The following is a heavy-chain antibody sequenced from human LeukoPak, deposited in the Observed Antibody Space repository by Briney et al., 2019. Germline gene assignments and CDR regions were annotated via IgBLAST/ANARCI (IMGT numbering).Heavy chain of an antibody. D-gene: IGHD1-26*01. CDR1: GFTFSSYW. Sequence: PGGSLRLSCAASGFTFSSYWMSWVRQAPGKGLEWVANIKQDGSEKYYVDSVKGRFTMSRDNAENSLYLQMNSLRAEDTAFYYCTREGPGSPPLHYFDYWGQGTLVTVSS. CDR2: IKQDGSEK. CDR3: TREGPGSPPLHYFDY. J-gene: IGHJ4*02. V-gene: IGHV3-7*01.